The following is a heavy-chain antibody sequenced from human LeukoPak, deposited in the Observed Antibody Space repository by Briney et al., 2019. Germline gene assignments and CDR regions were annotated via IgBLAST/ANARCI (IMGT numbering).Heavy chain of an antibody. D-gene: IGHD2-15*01. V-gene: IGHV3-21*01. Sequence: GGSLRLSCAASGFTFSSYSMNWVRQAPGKGLEWVSSISSSSSYIYYADSVKGRFTISRDNAKNSLYLQMNSLRAEDTAVYYCARGSCSGGSCYSCNHWGQGTLVTASS. CDR1: GFTFSSYS. CDR2: ISSSSSYI. CDR3: ARGSCSGGSCYSCNH. J-gene: IGHJ4*02.